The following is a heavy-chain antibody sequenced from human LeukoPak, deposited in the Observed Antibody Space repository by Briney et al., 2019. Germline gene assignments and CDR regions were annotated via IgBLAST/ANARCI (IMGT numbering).Heavy chain of an antibody. J-gene: IGHJ6*02. CDR2: IKQDGSKK. CDR1: GFPFSSYW. V-gene: IGHV3-7*01. CDR3: AKDPGYYYYGMDV. Sequence: GGSLRLSCVASGFPFSSYWMTWVRQAPGKGLEWVANIKQDGSKKSYVDSVKGRFTISRDNAKNSLYLQMNSLRAEDTAVYYCAKDPGYYYYGMDVWGQGTTVTVSS.